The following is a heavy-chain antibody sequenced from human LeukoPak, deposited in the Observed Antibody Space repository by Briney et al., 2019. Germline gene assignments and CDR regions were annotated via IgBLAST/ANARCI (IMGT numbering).Heavy chain of an antibody. CDR2: ISAYNGNT. CDR3: ARDAALLEWLLSVWNYYGMDV. J-gene: IGHJ6*02. V-gene: IGHV1-18*04. Sequence: EASVKVSCKASGYTFTGYYMHWVRQAPGQGLEWMGWISAYNGNTNYAQKLQGRVTMTTDTSTSTAYMELRSLRSDDTAVYYCARDAALLEWLLSVWNYYGMDVWGQGTTVTVSS. CDR1: GYTFTGYY. D-gene: IGHD3-3*02.